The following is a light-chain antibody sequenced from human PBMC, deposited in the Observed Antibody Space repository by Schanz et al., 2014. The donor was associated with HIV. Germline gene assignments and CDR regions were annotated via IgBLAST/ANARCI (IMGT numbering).Light chain of an antibody. CDR3: QQYGSSPEK. V-gene: IGKV3-20*01. CDR2: GAS. CDR1: QSIRSN. Sequence: EIVMTQSPATLSVSPGERATLSCRASQSIRSNLAWYQQKAGQAPRLLIFGASSRATGIPDRFSGSGSGTDFTLIISRLEPEDFAVYYCQQYGSSPEKFGQGTKVEIK. J-gene: IGKJ1*01.